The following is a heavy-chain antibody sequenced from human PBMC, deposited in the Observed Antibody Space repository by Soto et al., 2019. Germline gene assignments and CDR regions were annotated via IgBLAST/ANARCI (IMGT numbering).Heavy chain of an antibody. D-gene: IGHD4-17*01. Sequence: EVQLVESGGGLVQPGGSLRLSCEASGFTFSGYWMHWVRQAPGKGLVWVSRINSDGSITTYADSVKGRFTISRDNAKNTLYLQMSSRRAEDTALYYCARDTGSKKAFDYWGQGTLVTVSS. CDR1: GFTFSGYW. CDR3: ARDTGSKKAFDY. CDR2: INSDGSIT. J-gene: IGHJ4*02. V-gene: IGHV3-74*03.